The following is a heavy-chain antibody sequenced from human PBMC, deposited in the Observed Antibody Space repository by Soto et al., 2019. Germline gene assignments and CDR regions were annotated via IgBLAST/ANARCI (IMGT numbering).Heavy chain of an antibody. CDR1: GGTFSSNG. D-gene: IGHD2-8*01. Sequence: QLQLVQSGAEVKKPGSSVKVSCKASGGTFSSNGISWVRQAPGQGLEWMGGVIPVHGTASYAQNFQGRVTMTADESTSTAYMELSSLRSEDTAVYYCARARYCTNGICLMPRDYYGMDVWGQGTTVTVSS. CDR3: ARARYCTNGICLMPRDYYGMDV. J-gene: IGHJ6*02. V-gene: IGHV1-69*01. CDR2: VIPVHGTA.